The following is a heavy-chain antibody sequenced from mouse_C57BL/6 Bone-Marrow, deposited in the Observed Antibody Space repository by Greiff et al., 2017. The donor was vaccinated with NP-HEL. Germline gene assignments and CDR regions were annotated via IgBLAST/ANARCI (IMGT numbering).Heavy chain of an antibody. V-gene: IGHV1-26*01. CDR2: INPNNGGT. Sequence: EVQLQQSGPELVKPGASVKISCKASGYTFTDYYMNWVKQSHGKSLEWIGDINPNNGGTSYNQKFKGKATLTVDKSSSTAYMELRSLTSEDSEVYYCASLLYYGNFYYFDYWGQGTTLTVSS. J-gene: IGHJ2*01. D-gene: IGHD2-1*01. CDR1: GYTFTDYY. CDR3: ASLLYYGNFYYFDY.